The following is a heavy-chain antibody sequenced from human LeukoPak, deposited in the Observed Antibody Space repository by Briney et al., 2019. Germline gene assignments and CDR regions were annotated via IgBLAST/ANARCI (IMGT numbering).Heavy chain of an antibody. Sequence: PGGSLRLSCAASGFTFSSYSMNWVRQAPGKGLEWVSSISSSSSYIYYADSVKGRFTISRDNAKNSLNLQMNSLRAEDTAVYYCARDKYGDYVIDYWGQGTLVTVSS. J-gene: IGHJ4*02. CDR2: ISSSSSYI. V-gene: IGHV3-21*01. CDR3: ARDKYGDYVIDY. CDR1: GFTFSSYS. D-gene: IGHD4-17*01.